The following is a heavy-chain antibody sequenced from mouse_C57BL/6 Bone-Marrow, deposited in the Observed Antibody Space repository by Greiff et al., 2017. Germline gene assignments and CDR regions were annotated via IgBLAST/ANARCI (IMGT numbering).Heavy chain of an antibody. CDR2: IDPNSGGT. V-gene: IGHV1-72*01. Sequence: VQLQQSGAELVKPGASVKLSCKASGYTFTSYWMHWVKQRPGRGPEWIGRIDPNSGGTKHNEKCKGKATLTVDKSSSTAYNQLSSLTSEDSAVYYCARGAGTAWFAYWGEGTLVTVSA. CDR3: ARGAGTAWFAY. J-gene: IGHJ3*01. D-gene: IGHD4-1*01. CDR1: GYTFTSYW.